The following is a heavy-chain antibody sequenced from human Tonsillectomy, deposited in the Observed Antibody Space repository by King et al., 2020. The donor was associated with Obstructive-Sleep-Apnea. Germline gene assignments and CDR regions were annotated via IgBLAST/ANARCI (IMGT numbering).Heavy chain of an antibody. CDR3: ARVVAASYYYYYGMDV. CDR1: GGSISSYY. Sequence: QLQESGPGLVKPSETLSLTCTVSGGSISSYYWSWIRQPPGKGLEWIGYIYYSGSTNYNPSLKSRVTISVDTSKNQFSLKLSSVTAADTAVYYCARVVAASYYYYYGMDVWGQGTTVTVSS. V-gene: IGHV4-59*01. D-gene: IGHD2-15*01. CDR2: IYYSGST. J-gene: IGHJ6*02.